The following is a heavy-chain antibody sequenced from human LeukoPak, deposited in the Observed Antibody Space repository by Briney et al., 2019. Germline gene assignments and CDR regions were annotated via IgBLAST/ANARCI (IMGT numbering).Heavy chain of an antibody. D-gene: IGHD4-17*01. Sequence: ASAKVSCKASGYTFTSYAMHWVRQAPGQRLEWMGWINAGNGDTKYSRKFQGRVTITRDTSASTAYMELSSLRSEDTAVYYCARGYGDYVWYFDLWGRGTLVTVSS. CDR3: ARGYGDYVWYFDL. CDR1: GYTFTSYA. V-gene: IGHV1-3*01. CDR2: INAGNGDT. J-gene: IGHJ2*01.